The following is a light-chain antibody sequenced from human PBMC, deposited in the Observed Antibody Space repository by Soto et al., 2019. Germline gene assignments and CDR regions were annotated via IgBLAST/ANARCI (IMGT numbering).Light chain of an antibody. Sequence: QSVLTQPPSVSGAPGQRVTISCTGSSSNIGAGYDVHWYQQHPGTAPRLLIYGATHRPSGVPERFSGSKSGTSASLAISGLQNDDEGDYYCAIWDDSVDGWVFGGGTKLTVL. CDR2: GAT. J-gene: IGLJ3*02. CDR1: SSNIGAGYD. V-gene: IGLV1-40*01. CDR3: AIWDDSVDGWV.